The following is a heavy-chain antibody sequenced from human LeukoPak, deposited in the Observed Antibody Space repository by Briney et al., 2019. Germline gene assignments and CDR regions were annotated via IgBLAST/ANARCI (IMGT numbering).Heavy chain of an antibody. CDR2: IYHSGST. CDR3: ARERAAAGTRLDY. V-gene: IGHV4-4*02. Sequence: SGTLSLTCAVSGGSISSSNWWSWVRQPPGKGLEWIGEIYHSGSTNYNSSLKSRVTISVDKSKNQFSLKLSSVTAADTAVYYCARERAAAGTRLDYWGQGTLVTVSS. D-gene: IGHD6-13*01. CDR1: GGSISSSNW. J-gene: IGHJ4*02.